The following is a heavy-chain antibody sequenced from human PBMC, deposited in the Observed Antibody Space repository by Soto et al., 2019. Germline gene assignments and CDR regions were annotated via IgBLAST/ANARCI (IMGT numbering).Heavy chain of an antibody. CDR3: ARWWFGEFFDY. CDR1: GGSISSGDYY. CDR2: IYYSGST. V-gene: IGHV4-30-4*01. Sequence: HVQLQESGPGLVKPSQTLSLTCTVSGGSISSGDYYWSWIRQPPGKGLEWIGYIYYSGSTYYHPSLKSRVTIAVDTSKNQFSLKLSSVTAADTAVYYCARWWFGEFFDYWGQGTLVTVSS. D-gene: IGHD3-10*01. J-gene: IGHJ4*02.